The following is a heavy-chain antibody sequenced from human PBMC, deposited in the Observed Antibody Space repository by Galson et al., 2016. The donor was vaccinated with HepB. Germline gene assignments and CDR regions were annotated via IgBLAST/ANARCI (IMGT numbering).Heavy chain of an antibody. Sequence: SLRLSCAASGFIFDDYAVHWVRQVSGKGLEWVSGISWNSGNIGYADSVKGRFTISRDNAKNSLYLQMNSLRPEDTALYYCAKSMNSVWYANWYFDLWGRGTLVTVSS. J-gene: IGHJ2*01. D-gene: IGHD6-19*01. CDR3: AKSMNSVWYANWYFDL. CDR2: ISWNSGNI. CDR1: GFIFDDYA. V-gene: IGHV3-9*01.